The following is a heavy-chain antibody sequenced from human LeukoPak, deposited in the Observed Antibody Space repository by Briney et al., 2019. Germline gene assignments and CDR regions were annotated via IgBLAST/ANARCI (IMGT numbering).Heavy chain of an antibody. CDR3: ARGGSYLSAFDI. CDR1: GFTFSSYE. V-gene: IGHV3-48*03. D-gene: IGHD1-26*01. Sequence: GGSLRLSCAASGFTFSSYEMNWVRQAPGKGLEWVSYISSSGSTIYYADSVKGRFTISRDNSKNTLYLQMNSLRAEDTTVYYCARGGSYLSAFDIWGQGTMVTVSS. J-gene: IGHJ3*02. CDR2: ISSSGSTI.